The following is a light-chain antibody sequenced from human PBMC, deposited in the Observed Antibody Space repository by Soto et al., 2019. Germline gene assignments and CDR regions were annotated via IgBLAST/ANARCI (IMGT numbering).Light chain of an antibody. CDR2: EGN. J-gene: IGLJ3*02. V-gene: IGLV2-23*01. CDR1: SSDIGTYNL. Sequence: QSALTQPASVSGSPGQSITISCTGTSSDIGTYNLVSWYQQHPGKAPKLLIYEGNKRPSGVSNRFSGSRSGTTASLTISGLQAEDEADDYCGSYAEGGTLVFGGGTKLTVL. CDR3: GSYAEGGTLV.